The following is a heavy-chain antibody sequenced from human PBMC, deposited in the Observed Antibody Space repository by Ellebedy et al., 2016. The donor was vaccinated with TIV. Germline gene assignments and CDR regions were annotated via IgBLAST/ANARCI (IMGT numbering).Heavy chain of an antibody. Sequence: SETLSLXXTVSGGYISRTSSYYWGWIRQSPGKGLEWIGSLYYNGATFYSASLKSRVTISEDRSKNQFSLRLSSLTAADTAVYYCARWAAAVDDFQIWGQGTKVTVS. CDR3: ARWAAAVDDFQI. V-gene: IGHV4-39*07. CDR1: GGYISRTSSYY. CDR2: LYYNGAT. J-gene: IGHJ3*02. D-gene: IGHD6-13*01.